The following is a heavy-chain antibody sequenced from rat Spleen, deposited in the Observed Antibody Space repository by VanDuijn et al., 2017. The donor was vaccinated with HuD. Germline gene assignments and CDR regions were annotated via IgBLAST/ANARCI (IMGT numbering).Heavy chain of an antibody. D-gene: IGHD5-1*01. CDR2: ISYGGGGT. J-gene: IGHJ2*01. Sequence: EVQLVESDGGLVQPGRSLKLSCAASGFTFSDYGVAWVRQALTKGLEWVATISYGGGGTYYPDSVKGRFTISRDNAKSTLYLQMDSLRSEDTATYYCARPPGDWGQGVMVTVSS. V-gene: IGHV5-29*01. CDR3: ARPPGD. CDR1: GFTFSDYG.